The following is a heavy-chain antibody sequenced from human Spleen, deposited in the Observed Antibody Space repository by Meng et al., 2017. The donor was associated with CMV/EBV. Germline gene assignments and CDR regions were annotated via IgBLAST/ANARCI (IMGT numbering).Heavy chain of an antibody. CDR1: GGTFSSYA. CDR2: IIPIFGTA. V-gene: IGHV1-69*05. D-gene: IGHD5-24*01. CDR3: ARDSDGYNYVRRCDY. J-gene: IGHJ4*02. Sequence: SVKVSCKASGGTFSSYAISWVRQAPGQGLEWMGGIIPIFGTANYAQKFQGRVTITTDESTSTAYMELSSLRSDDTAVYYCARDSDGYNYVRRCDYWGQGTLVTVSS.